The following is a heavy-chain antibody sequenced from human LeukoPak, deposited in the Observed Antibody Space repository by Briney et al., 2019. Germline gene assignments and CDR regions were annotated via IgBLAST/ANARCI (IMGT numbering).Heavy chain of an antibody. J-gene: IGHJ4*02. V-gene: IGHV4-59*08. D-gene: IGHD3-10*01. Sequence: PSETLSLTCTVSGGSISSYYWSWIRQPPGKGLEWIGYIYYSGSTNYSPSLKSRVTISVDTSKNQFSLKLSSVTAADTAVYYCARGEGGTFDYWGQGTLVTVSS. CDR1: GGSISSYY. CDR2: IYYSGST. CDR3: ARGEGGTFDY.